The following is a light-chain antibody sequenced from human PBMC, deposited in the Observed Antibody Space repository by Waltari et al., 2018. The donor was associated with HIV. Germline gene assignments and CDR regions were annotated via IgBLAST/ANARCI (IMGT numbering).Light chain of an antibody. CDR1: SSTIGAGYD. CDR2: ANT. J-gene: IGLJ2*01. CDR3: QSYDSSLGGSV. Sequence: QSVLTQPPSVSGAPGQRVTISCTGSSSTIGAGYDVHWYQQLPGTAPKLLIYANTNRPSGVPDRFSGSKSGTSASLAITGLQADDEADYYCQSYDSSLGGSVFGGGTELTVL. V-gene: IGLV1-40*01.